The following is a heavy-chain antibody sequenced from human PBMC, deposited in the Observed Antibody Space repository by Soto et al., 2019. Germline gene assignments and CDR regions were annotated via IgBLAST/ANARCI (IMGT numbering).Heavy chain of an antibody. Sequence: EVQLVESGGGLVQPGGSLRLSCAASGFTFSSYWMSWVRQAPGKGLEWVANIKQDGTEMYYVDSVEGRFTISRDNAKNSLYLQMKSLRVEDTAVYYCARGPGFDGSSYDAFDIWGQGTMVAVSS. D-gene: IGHD3-22*01. CDR1: GFTFSSYW. J-gene: IGHJ3*02. CDR2: IKQDGTEM. V-gene: IGHV3-7*04. CDR3: ARGPGFDGSSYDAFDI.